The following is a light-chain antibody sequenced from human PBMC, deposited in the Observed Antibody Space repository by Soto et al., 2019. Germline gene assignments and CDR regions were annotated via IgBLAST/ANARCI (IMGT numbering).Light chain of an antibody. V-gene: IGKV1-5*01. J-gene: IGKJ4*01. CDR1: QSISSW. Sequence: DIQMTQSPSTLSASVGDRVTITCRASQSISSWLAWYQQKPGKAPKLLIYDASSLESGVTSRFRGSGSGTEFTLTISRLQPDDFATYYCQQYNSYSSLTFGGGTKVEIK. CDR3: QQYNSYSSLT. CDR2: DAS.